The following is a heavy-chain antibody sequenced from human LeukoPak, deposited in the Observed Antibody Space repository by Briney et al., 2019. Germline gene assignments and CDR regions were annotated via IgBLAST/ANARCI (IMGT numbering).Heavy chain of an antibody. CDR2: IRYDGRKK. CDR3: ANEGYCSSTSCLPHDY. J-gene: IGHJ4*02. CDR1: GFTFSSYG. D-gene: IGHD2-2*01. V-gene: IGHV3-30*02. Sequence: GGSLRLSCAASGFTFSSYGMHWVRQAPGKGGEWGAFIRYDGRKKYYADSVKGGFTISRDNAKKTLYLQMNSLRAEDTAVYYCANEGYCSSTSCLPHDYWGQGTLVTVSS.